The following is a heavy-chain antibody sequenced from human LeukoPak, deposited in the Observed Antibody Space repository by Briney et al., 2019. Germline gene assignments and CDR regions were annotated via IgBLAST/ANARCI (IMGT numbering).Heavy chain of an antibody. CDR2: IYTSGST. Sequence: PSETLSLTCAVYGGSFSSYYWSWIRQPAGKGLEWIGRIYTSGSTNYNPSLKSRVTMSVDTSKNQFSLKLNSVTAADTAVYYCARRVTATEDLDYWGQGTLVTVSS. CDR3: ARRVTATEDLDY. CDR1: GGSFSSYY. D-gene: IGHD2-21*02. V-gene: IGHV4-59*10. J-gene: IGHJ4*02.